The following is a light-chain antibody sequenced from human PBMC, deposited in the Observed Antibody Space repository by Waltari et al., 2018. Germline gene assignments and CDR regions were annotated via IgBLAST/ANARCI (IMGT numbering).Light chain of an antibody. V-gene: IGLV7-46*01. Sequence: QAVVTQEPSLPVSSGGPVTLTCGSSTGPRTSGHYLYWFQQRPGQAPRTLIYDTSNKHSCTPALFSGSLLGGKAALTLSGAQPEDEAEYYCLVSYSGAHVFGTGTKVTVL. CDR3: LVSYSGAHV. J-gene: IGLJ1*01. CDR1: TGPRTSGHY. CDR2: DTS.